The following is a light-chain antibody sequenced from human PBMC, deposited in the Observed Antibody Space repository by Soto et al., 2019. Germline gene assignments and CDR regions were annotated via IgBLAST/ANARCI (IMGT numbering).Light chain of an antibody. V-gene: IGKV3D-15*01. CDR2: GAS. J-gene: IGKJ3*01. CDR1: QSVSSN. CDR3: QQYNNWPFT. Sequence: DIVMTQSPATLSVSPGERATLSCRASQSVSSNLAWYQQKPGQVPRLLIYGASTRATGIPARFSGSGSGTEFTLTISSLQSEDFAVYYCQQYNNWPFTFGPGTKVDIK.